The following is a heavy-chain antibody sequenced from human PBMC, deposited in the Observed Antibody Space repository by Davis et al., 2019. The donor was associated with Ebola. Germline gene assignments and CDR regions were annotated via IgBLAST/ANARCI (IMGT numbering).Heavy chain of an antibody. CDR1: GFTFSDYY. D-gene: IGHD5-18*01. Sequence: GESLKISCAASGFTFSDYYISWIRQAPGKGLEWVSYISSSSSYTNYADSVKGRFTISRDNAKNSLYLQMNSLRAEDTAVYYCARGRGYSYGRGVYYYYGMDVWGQGTTVTVSS. CDR3: ARGRGYSYGRGVYYYYGMDV. V-gene: IGHV3-11*06. CDR2: ISSSSSYT. J-gene: IGHJ6*02.